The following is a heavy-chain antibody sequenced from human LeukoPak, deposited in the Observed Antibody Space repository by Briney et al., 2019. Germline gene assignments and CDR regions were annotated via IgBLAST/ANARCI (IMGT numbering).Heavy chain of an antibody. CDR2: IYYSGST. J-gene: IGHJ3*02. D-gene: IGHD6-13*01. CDR3: ARDGGIAAAAPDAFDI. CDR1: GGSISSGGYY. Sequence: SETLSLTCTVSGGSISSGGYYWSWIRQHPGTGLEWIGYIYYSGSTYYNPSLKSRVTISVDTSKNQLSLKLSSVTAADTAVYYCARDGGIAAAAPDAFDIWGQGTMVTVSS. V-gene: IGHV4-31*03.